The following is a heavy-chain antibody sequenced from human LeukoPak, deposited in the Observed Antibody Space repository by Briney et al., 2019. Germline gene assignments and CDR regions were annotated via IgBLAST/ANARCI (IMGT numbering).Heavy chain of an antibody. V-gene: IGHV3-7*03. J-gene: IGHJ4*02. D-gene: IGHD6-19*01. Sequence: GGSLRLSCAASGFTFSSCWMNWPRPAPGEGLVGVANIKQAGTEKYFVDSVKGRFTITTDNAKDSLYPQMNSLRAEDTAVYYCARIILNTYSGGWFLDYWGQGTLVTVSS. CDR2: IKQAGTEK. CDR1: GFTFSSCW. CDR3: ARIILNTYSGGWFLDY.